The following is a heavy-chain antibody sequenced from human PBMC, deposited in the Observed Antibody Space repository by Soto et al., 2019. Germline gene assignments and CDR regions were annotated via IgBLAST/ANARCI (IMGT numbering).Heavy chain of an antibody. Sequence: VQLQESGPGLVKPSETLSLICTVSGGSISSDYFRWIRQPAGKGLEWIGRVYTSGYSNSNPSLKSRVTMSVDTSKKQFSLNLSSVTAADTAVYYCAREPTTAGTVPWFDPWGHGTLVTVSS. V-gene: IGHV4-4*07. CDR2: VYTSGYS. CDR1: GGSISSDY. CDR3: AREPTTAGTVPWFDP. J-gene: IGHJ5*02. D-gene: IGHD6-13*01.